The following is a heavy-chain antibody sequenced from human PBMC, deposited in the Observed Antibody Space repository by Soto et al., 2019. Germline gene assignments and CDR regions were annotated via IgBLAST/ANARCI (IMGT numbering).Heavy chain of an antibody. J-gene: IGHJ4*02. D-gene: IGHD6-19*01. Sequence: QPGGSLRLSCAASGFTFSSYGMHWVRQSPGKGLEWVAVISYDGSNKYYADSVKGRFTISRDNSKNTLYLQMNSLRAEDTAVYYCAKDKGSGLIPYYFDYWGQGTLVTVSS. CDR2: ISYDGSNK. CDR1: GFTFSSYG. CDR3: AKDKGSGLIPYYFDY. V-gene: IGHV3-30*18.